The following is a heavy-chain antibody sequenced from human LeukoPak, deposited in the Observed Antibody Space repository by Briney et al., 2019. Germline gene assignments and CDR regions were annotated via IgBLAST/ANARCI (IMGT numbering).Heavy chain of an antibody. CDR3: ARHPTYYYDSSGFDAFDI. CDR2: IDPSDSYT. D-gene: IGHD3-22*01. J-gene: IGHJ3*02. Sequence: GESLKISCQGSGDSFAKSWIAWVRQMPGKGLEWMGRIDPSDSYTNYSPSFQGHVTISADKSISTAYLQWSSLKASDTAMYYCARHPTYYYDSSGFDAFDIWGQGTMVTVSS. CDR1: GDSFAKSW. V-gene: IGHV5-10-1*01.